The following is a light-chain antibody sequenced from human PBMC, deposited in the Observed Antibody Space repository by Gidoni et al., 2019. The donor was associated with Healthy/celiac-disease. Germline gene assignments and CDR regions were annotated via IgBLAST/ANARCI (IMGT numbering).Light chain of an antibody. CDR1: QSVRSSY. V-gene: IGKV3-20*01. Sequence: DIVLTPSPGTLSLSPGERATLSCRASQSVRSSYLAWYQQKPGQAPRLLIYGASSRATGVPDRFSGSGSGTDFTLTISRLEPEDFAVYYCQQYGRSPKTFGQGTKVEIK. CDR2: GAS. J-gene: IGKJ1*01. CDR3: QQYGRSPKT.